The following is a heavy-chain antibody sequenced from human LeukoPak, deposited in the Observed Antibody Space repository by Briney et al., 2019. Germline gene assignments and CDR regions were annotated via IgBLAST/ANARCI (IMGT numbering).Heavy chain of an antibody. V-gene: IGHV1-46*01. CDR1: GYTFTSYY. CDR2: INPSDGST. J-gene: IGHJ3*02. Sequence: ASVKVSCKASGYTFTSYYVHLVRQAPGQGFEWMAIINPSDGSTTNSQKFQGRVTMTRDTSTSTVYMELSGLRSEDTALYYCARIRDGYNDAYDIWGQGTMVTVSS. CDR3: ARIRDGYNDAYDI. D-gene: IGHD5-24*01.